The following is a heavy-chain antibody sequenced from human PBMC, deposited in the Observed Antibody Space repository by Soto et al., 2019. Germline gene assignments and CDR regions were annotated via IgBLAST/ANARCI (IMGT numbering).Heavy chain of an antibody. V-gene: IGHV4-4*07. CDR1: GVSVSSYT. Sequence: ETLSLTCLVSGVSVSSYTWSWVRQPANKGLEWIGRVFSSVSATYSPSLKSRVRISLDTPENRISLKLDSVTAADAGVYYCTRDGMTTGDTWGPGTLVTVSS. CDR3: TRDGMTTGDT. D-gene: IGHD2-21*02. CDR2: VFSSVSA. J-gene: IGHJ4*02.